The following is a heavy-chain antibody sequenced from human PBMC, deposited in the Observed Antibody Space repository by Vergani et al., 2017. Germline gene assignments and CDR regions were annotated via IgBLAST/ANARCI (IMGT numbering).Heavy chain of an antibody. V-gene: IGHV1-69*12. J-gene: IGHJ5*02. Sequence: QVQLVQSGAEVKKPGSSVKVSCKASGGTFSSYAISWVRQAPGQGLEWMGGIIPIFGTANYAQKFQGRVTITADESTSTAYMELSSLRSEDTAVYYCARDSRYCXSTSCYVGRDWFDPWGQGTLVTVSS. CDR3: ARDSRYCXSTSCYVGRDWFDP. CDR1: GGTFSSYA. CDR2: IIPIFGTA. D-gene: IGHD2-2*01.